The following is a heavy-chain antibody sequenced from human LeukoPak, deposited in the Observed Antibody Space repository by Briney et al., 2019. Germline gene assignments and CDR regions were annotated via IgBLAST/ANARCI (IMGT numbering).Heavy chain of an antibody. CDR1: GYTFTTYG. D-gene: IGHD5-18*01. CDR3: ARDPPWDTAMVPPDY. V-gene: IGHV1-18*01. Sequence: RASVKVSCKASGYTFTTYGITWVRQAPGQGLEWMGWISAYNGNTNYAQKLQGRVTMTTDTSTSTAYMELRSLRSDDTAVYYCARDPPWDTAMVPPDYWGQGTLVTVSS. CDR2: ISAYNGNT. J-gene: IGHJ4*02.